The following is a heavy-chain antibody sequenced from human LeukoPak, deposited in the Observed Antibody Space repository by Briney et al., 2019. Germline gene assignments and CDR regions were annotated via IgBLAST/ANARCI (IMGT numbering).Heavy chain of an antibody. CDR3: AKATYYYDSSGYYFDY. V-gene: IGHV1-69*01. D-gene: IGHD3-22*01. J-gene: IGHJ4*02. CDR1: GGTFSSYA. CDR2: IIPIFGTA. Sequence: VASVKVSCKASGGTFSSYAISWVRQAPGQGLEWMGGIIPIFGTANYAQKFQGRVTITADESTSTAYMELSSLRSEDTAVYYCAKATYYYDSSGYYFDYWGQGTLVTVSS.